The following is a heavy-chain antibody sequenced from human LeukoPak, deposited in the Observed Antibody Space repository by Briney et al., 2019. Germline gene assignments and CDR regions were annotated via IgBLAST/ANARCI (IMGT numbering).Heavy chain of an antibody. J-gene: IGHJ4*02. CDR1: GGSFSGYY. CDR2: INHSGST. CDR3: AREPSVWWELSGRYFDY. V-gene: IGHV4-34*01. D-gene: IGHD1-26*01. Sequence: PSETLSLTCAVYGGSFSGYYWSWIRQPPGKGLEWIGEINHSGSTNYNPSLNSRVTISVDTSKNQFSLKLSSVTAADTAVYYCAREPSVWWELSGRYFDYWGQGTLVTVSS.